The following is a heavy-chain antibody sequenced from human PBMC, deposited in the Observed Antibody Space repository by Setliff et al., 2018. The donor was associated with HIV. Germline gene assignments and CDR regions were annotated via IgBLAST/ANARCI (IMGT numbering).Heavy chain of an antibody. V-gene: IGHV3-23*01. CDR2: ISGDGGRAT. CDR3: TRGPYVVDEGASSRYYGMDV. J-gene: IGHJ6*02. D-gene: IGHD2-21*01. CDR1: GFRFRTYA. Sequence: PGGSLRLSCVASGFRFRTYAMGGVRQSQGKGLEWVSLISGDGGRATHYSDSVKGRFTISRDDSKNTLYLQMNSLRVEDTAVYYCTRGPYVVDEGASSRYYGMDVWGQGTTVTVSS.